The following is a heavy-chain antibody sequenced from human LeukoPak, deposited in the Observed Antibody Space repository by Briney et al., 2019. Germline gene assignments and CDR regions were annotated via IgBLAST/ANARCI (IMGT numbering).Heavy chain of an antibody. J-gene: IGHJ4*02. Sequence: SETLSLTCTVSGDSVTSYYWSWIRQPPGKALEWIGYISYGGDTSYSPSLKSRVTISMDTSKDQVSLKLSSVTAADTAVYYCARAGPSGWYYFDYWGQGTLVTVSS. D-gene: IGHD6-19*01. CDR3: ARAGPSGWYYFDY. V-gene: IGHV4-59*02. CDR1: GDSVTSYY. CDR2: ISYGGDT.